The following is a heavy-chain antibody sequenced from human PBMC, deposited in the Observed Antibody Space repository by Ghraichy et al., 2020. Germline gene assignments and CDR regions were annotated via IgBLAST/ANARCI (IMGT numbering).Heavy chain of an antibody. J-gene: IGHJ4*02. CDR3: ARGNTAFDY. V-gene: IGHV3-30-3*01. D-gene: IGHD5-18*01. CDR2: ISYDGSNK. CDR1: GFTFSSYA. Sequence: GSLRLSCAASGFTFSSYAMHWVRQAPGKGLEWVAVISYDGSNKYYADSVKGRFTISRDNSKNTLYLQMNSLRAEDTAVYYCARGNTAFDYWGQGTLVTVSS.